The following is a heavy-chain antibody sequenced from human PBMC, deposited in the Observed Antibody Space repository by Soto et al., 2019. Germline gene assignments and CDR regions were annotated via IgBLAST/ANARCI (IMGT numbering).Heavy chain of an antibody. J-gene: IGHJ4*01. CDR3: VSWVSAHFDS. Sequence: GGSLSLSCAASRFTSGYHAMNWVRQAPGKGLEWVSTISSNGENTHYADSVKGRFIISSDNSSNTVALQMNSLRVEDTAIYYCVSWVSAHFDSWGQGTRLTFST. CDR2: ISSNGENT. V-gene: IGHV3-23*01. D-gene: IGHD6-13*01. CDR1: RFTSGYHA.